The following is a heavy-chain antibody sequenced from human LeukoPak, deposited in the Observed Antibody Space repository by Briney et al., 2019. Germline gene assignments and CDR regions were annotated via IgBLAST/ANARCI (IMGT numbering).Heavy chain of an antibody. J-gene: IGHJ4*02. V-gene: IGHV3-23*01. D-gene: IGHD2-8*01. Sequence: GGSLRLSWAFSGFTINDYGVNWVRQAPGKGLEWVSSISGRDSNTYFADSVKGRFTISRDNPKSTVYLQMNSLRAEDTAIYYCGKALANSNGVGDYWGQGTQVTVSS. CDR1: GFTINDYG. CDR3: GKALANSNGVGDY. CDR2: ISGRDSNT.